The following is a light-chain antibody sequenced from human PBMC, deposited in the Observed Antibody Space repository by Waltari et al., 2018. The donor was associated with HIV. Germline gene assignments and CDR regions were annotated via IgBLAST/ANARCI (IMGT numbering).Light chain of an antibody. CDR2: AAS. CDR3: HHYGTSPPWM. CDR1: QSVGSTY. V-gene: IGKV3-20*01. Sequence: PGERATLSCRASQSVGSTYLVWYQQKPGQAPRLLIYAASSRATGIPDRFSGSGSGTDFTLTISRLEPEDFAVYYCHHYGTSPPWMFGQGTKVEMK. J-gene: IGKJ1*01.